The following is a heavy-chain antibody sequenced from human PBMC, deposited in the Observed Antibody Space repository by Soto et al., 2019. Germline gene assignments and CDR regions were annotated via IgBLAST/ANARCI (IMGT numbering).Heavy chain of an antibody. Sequence: QVPLVQSGAAVKKPGASVKVSCKASGYTFTSYGISWVRQAPGQGLEWMGWISAYNGNNNYAQKLQGRVTMTTDTSTSKGYRELRSLISDDTAVYYCARTVGYFSGGSGYYDYWGQGTLVTVSS. D-gene: IGHD2-15*01. CDR3: ARTVGYFSGGSGYYDY. CDR2: ISAYNGNN. J-gene: IGHJ4*02. V-gene: IGHV1-18*01. CDR1: GYTFTSYG.